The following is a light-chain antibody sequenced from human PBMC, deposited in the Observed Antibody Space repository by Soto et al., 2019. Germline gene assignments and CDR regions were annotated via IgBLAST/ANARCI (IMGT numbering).Light chain of an antibody. CDR3: QQYGSSPGA. CDR1: QSVTGSY. CDR2: DAS. J-gene: IGKJ1*01. Sequence: EIVLTQSPGTLSLSPGDRATLSCRASQSVTGSYLAWYQQRPGQAPRLLIYDASTRPTDVPHRFSGSGSGTDFTLTISRLEPADSGVYYCQQYGSSPGAFDQGTKVEIK. V-gene: IGKV3-20*01.